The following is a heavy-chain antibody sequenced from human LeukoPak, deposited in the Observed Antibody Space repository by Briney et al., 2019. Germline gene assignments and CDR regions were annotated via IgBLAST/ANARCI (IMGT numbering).Heavy chain of an antibody. Sequence: SETLSLTCTVSGVSISGFYWSWIRQPPRKGLEWVGYSHTGGSISSNPSLNSRVAFSMDTSKNQVSLRLNSVTATDTAVYYCARRRGGFGEGEFDYWGQGIPVTVST. J-gene: IGHJ4*02. CDR2: SHTGGSI. D-gene: IGHD3-10*01. CDR1: GVSISGFY. CDR3: ARRRGGFGEGEFDY. V-gene: IGHV4-4*08.